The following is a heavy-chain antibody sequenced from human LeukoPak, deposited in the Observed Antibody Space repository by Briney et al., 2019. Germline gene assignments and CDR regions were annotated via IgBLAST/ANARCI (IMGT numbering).Heavy chain of an antibody. J-gene: IGHJ3*02. CDR2: IYYSGST. D-gene: IGHD2-21*02. V-gene: IGHV4-59*12. Sequence: SETLSLTCTVSGGSISGYYWSWVRQPPGKGLEWVGYIYYSGSTNYNPSLKSRVTISVDTSKNQFSLKLSSVTAADTAVYYCARDCGGDCYSAHDAIDIWGQGTLVTVSS. CDR1: GGSISGYY. CDR3: ARDCGGDCYSAHDAIDI.